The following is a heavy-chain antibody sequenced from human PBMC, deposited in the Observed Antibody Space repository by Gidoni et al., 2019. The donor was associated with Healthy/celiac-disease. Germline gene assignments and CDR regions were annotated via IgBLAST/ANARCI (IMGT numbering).Heavy chain of an antibody. CDR3: ARALMDYYDSSGELDY. J-gene: IGHJ4*02. Sequence: EVQLVESGGGLVKPGWSLRLSCAASGFTFSSYSMNWVRQAPGKWLEWVSAISSSSSYIYYADSVKGRFTISRDNAKNSLYLQMNSLKAEDTAVYYCARALMDYYDSSGELDYWGQGTLVTVSS. D-gene: IGHD3-22*01. CDR2: ISSSSSYI. CDR1: GFTFSSYS. V-gene: IGHV3-21*01.